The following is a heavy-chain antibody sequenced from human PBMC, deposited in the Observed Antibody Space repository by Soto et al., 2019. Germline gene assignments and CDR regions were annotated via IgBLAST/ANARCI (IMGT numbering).Heavy chain of an antibody. CDR3: ARDLYYDYIWGSFSHIPGFDP. J-gene: IGHJ5*02. Sequence: QVQLVQSGAEVKKPGASVKVSCKASGYTFTSYAMHWVRQAPGQRLEWMGWINAGNGNTKYSQKFQGRVTITRDTSASTAYMELSSLRSEDTAVYYCARDLYYDYIWGSFSHIPGFDPWGQGTLVTVSS. V-gene: IGHV1-3*01. CDR1: GYTFTSYA. D-gene: IGHD3-16*01. CDR2: INAGNGNT.